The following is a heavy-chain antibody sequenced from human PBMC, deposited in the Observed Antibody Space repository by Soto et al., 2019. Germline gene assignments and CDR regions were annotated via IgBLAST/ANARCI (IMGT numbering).Heavy chain of an antibody. D-gene: IGHD3-10*01. CDR3: TRLYGV. J-gene: IGHJ6*02. CDR2: IKSNPDGGTT. Sequence: EVQLVESGGGFVKPGGSLRLSCAASGLTFSNTWLNWVRQGPVRGLEWVGRIKSNPDGGTTDYAAPVKGRFTISRDDSKNTMYLAMDSLKTEDTAVYYCTRLYGVWGQGTTVTVSS. V-gene: IGHV3-15*07. CDR1: GLTFSNTW.